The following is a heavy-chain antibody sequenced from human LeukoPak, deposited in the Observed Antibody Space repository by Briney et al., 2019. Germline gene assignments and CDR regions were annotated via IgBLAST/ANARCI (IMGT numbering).Heavy chain of an antibody. CDR1: GFTFSSYG. Sequence: PGGSLRLSCAASGFTFSSYGMSWVRQAPGKGLEWVSAISGSGGSTYYADSVKGRFTISRDNSKNTLYLQMNSLRAEDTAVYYCAKGGTMVRGVGYYYMDVWGKGTTVTISS. CDR3: AKGGTMVRGVGYYYMDV. V-gene: IGHV3-23*01. J-gene: IGHJ6*03. CDR2: ISGSGGST. D-gene: IGHD3-10*01.